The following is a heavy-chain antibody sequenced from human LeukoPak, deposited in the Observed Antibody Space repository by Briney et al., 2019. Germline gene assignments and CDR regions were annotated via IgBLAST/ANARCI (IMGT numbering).Heavy chain of an antibody. CDR3: TTGDLYGGKDY. D-gene: IGHD4-23*01. J-gene: IGHJ4*02. CDR2: ISGSGGSA. V-gene: IGHV3-23*01. CDR1: GFTFSSYA. Sequence: PGGSLRLSCAASGFTFSSYAMSWVRQAPGKGLEWVSAISGSGGSAYYADSVKGRFTISRDNSKNTLYLQMNSLKTEDTAVYYCTTGDLYGGKDYWGQGTLVTVSS.